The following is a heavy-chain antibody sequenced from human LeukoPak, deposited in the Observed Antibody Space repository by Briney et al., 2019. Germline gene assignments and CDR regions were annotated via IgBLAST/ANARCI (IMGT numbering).Heavy chain of an antibody. CDR3: AKYDSSGTDAFDI. J-gene: IGHJ3*02. CDR1: GASISSYY. CDR2: IYYSGST. V-gene: IGHV4-59*12. Sequence: SETLSLTCTVSGASISSYYWSWIRQPPGKGLEWIGYIYYSGSTYYNPSLKSRVTISIDTSKNQFSLKLSSVTAADTAVYYCAKYDSSGTDAFDIWGQGTMVTVSS. D-gene: IGHD3-22*01.